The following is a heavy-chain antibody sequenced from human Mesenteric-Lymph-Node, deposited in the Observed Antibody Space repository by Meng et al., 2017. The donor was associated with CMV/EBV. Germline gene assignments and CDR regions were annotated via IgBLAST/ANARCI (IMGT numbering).Heavy chain of an antibody. J-gene: IGHJ1*01. CDR3: ARDMVRGVMLFQH. V-gene: IGHV1-46*01. CDR2: INPSGGST. CDR1: GYTFTSYY. D-gene: IGHD3-10*01. Sequence: ASGYTFTSYYMHWVRQAPGQGLEWMGIINPSGGSTSYAQKFQGRVTMTRDTSTSTVYMELSSLRSEDTAVYYCARDMVRGVMLFQHWGQGTLGHRLL.